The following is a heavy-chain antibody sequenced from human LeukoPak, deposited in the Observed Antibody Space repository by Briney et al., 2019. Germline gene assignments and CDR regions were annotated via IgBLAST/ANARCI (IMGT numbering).Heavy chain of an antibody. V-gene: IGHV1-24*01. J-gene: IGHJ6*02. CDR3: ATMPRYGDYRPDYYYYGMDV. Sequence: GASVKVSCKVSGYTLTELSMHWVRQAPGKGLEWMGGFDPEDGETIYAQKFQGRVTMTEDTSTDTAYMELSSLRSEDTAVYYCATMPRYGDYRPDYYYYGMDVWGQGITVTVSS. CDR1: GYTLTELS. CDR2: FDPEDGET. D-gene: IGHD4-17*01.